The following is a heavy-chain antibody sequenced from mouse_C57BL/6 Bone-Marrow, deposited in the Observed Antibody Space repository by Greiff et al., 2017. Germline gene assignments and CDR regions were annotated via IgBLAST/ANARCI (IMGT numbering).Heavy chain of an antibody. J-gene: IGHJ4*01. CDR1: GYTFTSYW. CDR2: IYPGSGST. V-gene: IGHV1-55*01. CDR3: ARFYYYGSSRYYAMDY. Sequence: VQLQQSGAELVKPGASVKMSCKASGYTFTSYWITWVKQRPGQGLEWIGDIYPGSGSTNYNEKFKSKATLTVDTSSSTAYMQLSSLTSEDSAVXYCARFYYYGSSRYYAMDYWGQGTSVTVSS. D-gene: IGHD1-1*01.